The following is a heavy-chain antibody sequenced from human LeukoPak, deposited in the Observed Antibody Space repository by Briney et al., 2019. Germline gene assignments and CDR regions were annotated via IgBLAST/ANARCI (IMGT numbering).Heavy chain of an antibody. CDR3: AKGDTYYYDSSPNPLFDY. J-gene: IGHJ4*02. CDR1: GFTFSSYA. D-gene: IGHD3-22*01. CDR2: ISCDGSNK. Sequence: QSGGSLRLSCAASGFTFSSYAMSWVRQAPGKGLEWVAVISCDGSNKYYADSVKGRFTISRDNSKNTLYLQMNSLRAEDTAVYYCAKGDTYYYDSSPNPLFDYWGQGTLVTVSS. V-gene: IGHV3-30*18.